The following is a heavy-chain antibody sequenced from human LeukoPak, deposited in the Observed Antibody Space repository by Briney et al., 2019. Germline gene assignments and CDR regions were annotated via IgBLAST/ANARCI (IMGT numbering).Heavy chain of an antibody. Sequence: SETLSLTCTVSGGSISSYYWSWIRQPPGKGLEWIGYIYYRGSTNYNSSLKSRVTISVATSKNQFSLKLSSVTAADTAVYYCARAHGGGSGWTQNKSLIFWFDPWGQGTLVTVSS. J-gene: IGHJ5*02. D-gene: IGHD6-19*01. CDR2: IYYRGST. CDR1: GGSISSYY. V-gene: IGHV4-59*01. CDR3: ARAHGGGSGWTQNKSLIFWFDP.